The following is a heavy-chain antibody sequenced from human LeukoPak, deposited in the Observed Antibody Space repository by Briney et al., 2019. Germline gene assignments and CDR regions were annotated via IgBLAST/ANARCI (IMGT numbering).Heavy chain of an antibody. J-gene: IGHJ4*02. CDR1: GYTFTSYG. CDR2: ISTSTGDT. V-gene: IGHV1-18*01. CDR3: ARDDNYGIFVNVDY. D-gene: IGHD4-11*01. Sequence: GASGKVSCKASGYTFTSYGISWVRQAPGQGPEWMGWISTSTGDTKYTQKFQGRVTLTTDTSTSTAYMELSSLRSDDTAVYYCARDDNYGIFVNVDYWGQGTLVTVSS.